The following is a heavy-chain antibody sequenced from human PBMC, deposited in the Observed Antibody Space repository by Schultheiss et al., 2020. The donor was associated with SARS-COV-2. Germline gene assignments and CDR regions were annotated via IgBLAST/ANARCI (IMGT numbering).Heavy chain of an antibody. D-gene: IGHD1-20*01. CDR3: ARSSGITVSFDY. J-gene: IGHJ4*02. V-gene: IGHV2-70*01. CDR2: IDWDDDK. Sequence: SGPTLVKPTETLTLTCTVSGFSLSNARMGVSWIRQPPGKALEWLAVIDWDDDKYYSTSLKTRLTISKDTSKNQVVLTMTNMDPVDTATYYCARSSGITVSFDYWGQGTLVTVSS. CDR1: GFSLSNARMG.